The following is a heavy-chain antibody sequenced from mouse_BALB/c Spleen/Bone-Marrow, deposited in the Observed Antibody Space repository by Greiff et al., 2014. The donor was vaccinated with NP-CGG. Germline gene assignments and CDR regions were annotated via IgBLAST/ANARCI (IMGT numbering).Heavy chain of an antibody. CDR1: GYSITSGYS. Sequence: DVQLQESGPDLVKPSQSLSLTCTVTGYSITSGYSWYWIRQFPGNKLEWMGYIHYSGSTNYNPSLKSRISITPDTSKNQFFLQLNSVTTEDTATYYCARGYDYGYAMDYWGQGTSVTVSS. CDR3: ARGYDYGYAMDY. D-gene: IGHD2-4*01. J-gene: IGHJ4*01. CDR2: IHYSGST. V-gene: IGHV3-1*02.